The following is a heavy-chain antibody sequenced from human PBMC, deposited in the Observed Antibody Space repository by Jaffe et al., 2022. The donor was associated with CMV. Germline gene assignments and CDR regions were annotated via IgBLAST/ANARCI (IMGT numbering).Heavy chain of an antibody. CDR3: AKAGAGYNNWFDP. D-gene: IGHD3-10*01. J-gene: IGHJ5*02. CDR1: GFTFSSYG. V-gene: IGHV3-30*18. CDR2: ISYDGSNK. Sequence: QVQLVESGGGVVQPGRSLRLSCAASGFTFSSYGMHWVRQAPGKGLEWVAVISYDGSNKYYADSVKGRFTISRDNSKNTLYLQMNSLRAEDTAVYYCAKAGAGYNNWFDPWGQGTLVTVSS.